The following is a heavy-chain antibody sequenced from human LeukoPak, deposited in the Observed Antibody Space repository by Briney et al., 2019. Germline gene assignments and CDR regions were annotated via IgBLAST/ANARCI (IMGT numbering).Heavy chain of an antibody. D-gene: IGHD2-15*01. J-gene: IGHJ4*02. CDR1: GFAFSSYA. Sequence: GVSLRLSCAASGFAFSSYAMNWVRQAPGKGLEWVSFITGDSGTIYYVDSMKGRFTISRDNAKNSLYLQIDNLRAEDTAVYYCARDRMGGSFDYWGQGTPVTVSS. V-gene: IGHV3-48*01. CDR2: ITGDSGTI. CDR3: ARDRMGGSFDY.